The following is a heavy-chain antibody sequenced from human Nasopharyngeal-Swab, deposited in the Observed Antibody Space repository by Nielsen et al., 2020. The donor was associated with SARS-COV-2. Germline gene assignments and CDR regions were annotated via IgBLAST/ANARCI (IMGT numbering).Heavy chain of an antibody. J-gene: IGHJ3*02. CDR1: GYTFTTYD. CDR2: ISSYYENT. V-gene: IGHV1-18*01. Sequence: ASVKVSCKASGYTFTTYDISCVRRAPGQGLEWMGWISSYYENTNYAQKLQGRVTLTTDTSTSTAYMELRSLRSDDTAVYYCARDRRTEGHSFDIWGQGTMVTVSS. CDR3: ARDRRTEGHSFDI.